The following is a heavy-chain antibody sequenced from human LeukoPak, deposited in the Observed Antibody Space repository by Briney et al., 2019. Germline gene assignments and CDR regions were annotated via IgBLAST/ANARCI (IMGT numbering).Heavy chain of an antibody. CDR2: IIPILGIA. Sequence: SVKVSCKASGGTFSSYAISWLRQAPGQGLEWMGRIIPILGIANYAQKFQGRVTITVDKSTSTAYMELSSLRSEDTAVYYCARDSGYCSGGSCYMDYWGQGTLVTVSS. CDR1: GGTFSSYA. J-gene: IGHJ4*02. D-gene: IGHD2-15*01. V-gene: IGHV1-69*04. CDR3: ARDSGYCSGGSCYMDY.